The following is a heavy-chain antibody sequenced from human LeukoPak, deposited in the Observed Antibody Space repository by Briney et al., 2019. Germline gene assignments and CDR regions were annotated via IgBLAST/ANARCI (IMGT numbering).Heavy chain of an antibody. V-gene: IGHV3-74*01. CDR3: ARDLDGSGNYHWFDP. Sequence: GGSLRLSCAASGFTFSSYWVHWVRQAPGKGLVWVSRINGDGSTTTYADSVKGRFTISRDNAKNTLYVQMNSLRVEDTAVYYCARDLDGSGNYHWFDPWGQGTLVTVSS. CDR1: GFTFSSYW. CDR2: INGDGSTT. D-gene: IGHD3-10*01. J-gene: IGHJ5*02.